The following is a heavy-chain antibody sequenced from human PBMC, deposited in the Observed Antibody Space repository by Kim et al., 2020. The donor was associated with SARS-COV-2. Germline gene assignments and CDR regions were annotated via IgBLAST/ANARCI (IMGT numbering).Heavy chain of an antibody. D-gene: IGHD3-10*01. CDR2: IYYSGST. CDR3: ARALLWFGEPAGYFDY. Sequence: SETLSLTCTVSGGSISSSSYYWGWIRQPPGKGLEWIGSIYYSGSTYYNPSLKSRVTISVDTSKNQFSLKLSSVTAADTAVYYCARALLWFGEPAGYFDYWGQGTLVTVSS. CDR1: GGSISSSSYY. V-gene: IGHV4-39*01. J-gene: IGHJ4*02.